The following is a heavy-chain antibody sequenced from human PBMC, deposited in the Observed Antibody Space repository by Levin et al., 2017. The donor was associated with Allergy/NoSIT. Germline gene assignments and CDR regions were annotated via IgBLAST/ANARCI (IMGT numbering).Heavy chain of an antibody. V-gene: IGHV1-69*06. J-gene: IGHJ1*01. Sequence: KISCKASGGTFSSYAISWVRQAPGQGLEWMGGIIPIFGTANYAQKFQGRVTITADKSTSTAYMELSSLRSEDTAVYYCARYRYCTGGVCWWYFQHWGQGTLVTVSS. CDR3: ARYRYCTGGVCWWYFQH. D-gene: IGHD2-8*02. CDR1: GGTFSSYA. CDR2: IIPIFGTA.